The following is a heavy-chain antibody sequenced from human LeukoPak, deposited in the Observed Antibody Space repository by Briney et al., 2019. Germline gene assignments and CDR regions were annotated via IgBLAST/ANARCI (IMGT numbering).Heavy chain of an antibody. CDR2: ISAYNGNT. CDR1: GYTFTSYG. CDR3: ARDYPNCSGSSCSDY. J-gene: IGHJ4*02. Sequence: GASVKVSCKASGYTFTSYGISWVRQAPGQGLEWMGWISAYNGNTNYAQKLQGRVTMTTDTSTSTAYMELRSLRSDDTAVYYCARDYPNCSGSSCSDYWGQGTLVTVSS. D-gene: IGHD2-15*01. V-gene: IGHV1-18*01.